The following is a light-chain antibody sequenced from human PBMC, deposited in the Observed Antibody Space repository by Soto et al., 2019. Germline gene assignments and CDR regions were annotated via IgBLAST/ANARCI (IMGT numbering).Light chain of an antibody. CDR2: GSS. CDR3: QQFGWSPTT. V-gene: IGKV3-20*01. J-gene: IGKJ2*01. CDR1: QTVGTAY. Sequence: DIVLTQSPASLSLSPGQRATLSCRASQTVGTAYSNCYQQTPGQAPMLLIHGSSSSATGTPDMCGGSGSATDFTLTISILEPEGFAEYYWQQFGWSPTTFGQGTKLEIK.